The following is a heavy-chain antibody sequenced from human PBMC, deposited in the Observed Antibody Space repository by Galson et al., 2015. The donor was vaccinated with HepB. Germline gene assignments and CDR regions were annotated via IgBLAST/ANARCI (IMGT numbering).Heavy chain of an antibody. CDR1: GFTFSSYA. CDR2: ISGSGGST. Sequence: SLRLSCAASGFTFSSYAMSWVRQAPGKGLEWVSAISGSGGSTYYADSVKGRFTISRDNSKNTLYLQMNSLRAEDTAVYYCAKDPSSGQTYFDYWGQGTLVTVSS. V-gene: IGHV3-23*01. J-gene: IGHJ4*02. D-gene: IGHD6-19*01. CDR3: AKDPSSGQTYFDY.